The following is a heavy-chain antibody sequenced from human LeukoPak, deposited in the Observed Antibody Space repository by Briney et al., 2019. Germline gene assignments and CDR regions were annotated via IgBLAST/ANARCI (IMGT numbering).Heavy chain of an antibody. V-gene: IGHV3-43*01. J-gene: IGHJ6*03. CDR1: GFTFDDYT. CDR2: ISWDGGST. CDR3: AKAGVAGTYYYFYYTDV. D-gene: IGHD6-19*01. Sequence: PGGPLRLSCAPSGFTFDDYTMHWVRQAPGKGLEWVSLISWDGGSTYYADSVKGRFTISRENSKNSLYLQMNSLRTEDTALYYCAKAGVAGTYYYFYYTDVWGKGTTVTVSS.